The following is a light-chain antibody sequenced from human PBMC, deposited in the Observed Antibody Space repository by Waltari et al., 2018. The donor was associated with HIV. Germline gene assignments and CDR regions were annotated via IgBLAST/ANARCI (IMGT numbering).Light chain of an antibody. J-gene: IGLJ3*02. CDR3: NSRDSSDNHLV. CDR2: DKN. CDR1: SLRRNH. V-gene: IGLV3-19*01. Sequence: SSELTQDPAVSVALGQTVRITCQGDSLRRNHASWYQQKPGQAPVPVIDDKNSRPSGIPDRFSGSSSRNTASLTITGAQAEDEADYYCNSRDSSDNHLVFGGGTKLTVL.